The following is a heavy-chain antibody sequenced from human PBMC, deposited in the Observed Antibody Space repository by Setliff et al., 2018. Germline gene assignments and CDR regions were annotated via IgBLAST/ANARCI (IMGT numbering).Heavy chain of an antibody. J-gene: IGHJ5*02. Sequence: SETLSLTCSVSGASISSGSNYWSWIRQPAGEGVEWIGHILSSGGTNYNPSLKNRVSISLDTSKNQFSLNLNSVTAADTAVYFCARDTPHDPVSSNWYRNWFDPWGQGILVTVSS. CDR2: ILSSGGT. D-gene: IGHD6-13*01. V-gene: IGHV4-61*09. CDR1: GASISSGSNY. CDR3: ARDTPHDPVSSNWYRNWFDP.